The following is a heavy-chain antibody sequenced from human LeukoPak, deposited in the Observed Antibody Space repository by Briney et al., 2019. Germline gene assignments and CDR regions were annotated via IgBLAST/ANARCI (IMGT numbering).Heavy chain of an antibody. D-gene: IGHD3-22*01. Sequence: SVKVSCKASGYTFTSYAISWVRQAPGQGLEWMGRIIPIFGITNYAQKFQGRVTITADKSTSTAYMELSSLRSEDTAVYYCARVEGQSMIAYYYGMDVWGQGTTVTVSS. CDR1: GYTFTSYA. CDR3: ARVEGQSMIAYYYGMDV. V-gene: IGHV1-69*04. J-gene: IGHJ6*02. CDR2: IIPIFGIT.